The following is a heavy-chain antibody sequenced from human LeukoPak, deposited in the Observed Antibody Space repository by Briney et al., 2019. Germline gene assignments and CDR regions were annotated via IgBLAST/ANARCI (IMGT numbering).Heavy chain of an antibody. CDR3: ARAGDYGPYYFDY. D-gene: IGHD4-17*01. CDR1: GGSFSGYY. V-gene: IGHV4-34*01. Sequence: SETLSLTCAVYGGSFSGYYWSWVRQPPGKGLEWIGEINHSGSTNYNPSLKSRVTMSVDTSKNQFSLKLSSVTAADTAVYYCARAGDYGPYYFDYWGQGTLVTVSS. J-gene: IGHJ4*02. CDR2: INHSGST.